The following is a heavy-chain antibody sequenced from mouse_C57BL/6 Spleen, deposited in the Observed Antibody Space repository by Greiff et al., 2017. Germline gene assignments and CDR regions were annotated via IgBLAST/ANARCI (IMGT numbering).Heavy chain of an antibody. Sequence: QVQLQQSGPELVKPGASVKISCKASGYAFSSSWMNWVKQRPGKGLEWIGRIYPGDGDTNYNGKFKGKATLTADKSSSTAYMQLSSLTSEDSAVYFCARERLREGFDYWGKGTTLTVSS. CDR2: IYPGDGDT. CDR1: GYAFSSSW. D-gene: IGHD2-4*01. V-gene: IGHV1-82*01. CDR3: ARERLREGFDY. J-gene: IGHJ2*01.